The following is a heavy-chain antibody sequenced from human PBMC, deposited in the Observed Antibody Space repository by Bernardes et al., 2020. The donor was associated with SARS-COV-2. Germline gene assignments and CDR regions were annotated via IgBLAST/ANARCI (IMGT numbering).Heavy chain of an antibody. CDR3: ARGDNWESGYWHFGL. CDR2: ISNSGNS. CDR1: GASINSYY. V-gene: IGHV4-59*08. J-gene: IGHJ2*01. Sequence: SETLSLTCTVSGASINSYYWSWIRQPPGKGLEWIGCISNSGNSNYKPSLMTRVTISVDTSRNRFSLKLTSVTAADTAVYYCARGDNWESGYWHFGLWGRGTLATVSS. D-gene: IGHD1-20*01.